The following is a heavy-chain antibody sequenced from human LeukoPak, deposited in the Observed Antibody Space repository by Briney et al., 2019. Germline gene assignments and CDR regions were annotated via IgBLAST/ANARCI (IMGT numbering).Heavy chain of an antibody. V-gene: IGHV3-21*01. Sequence: PGGSLRLSCAASGFTFSSYSMNWVRRAPGKGLEWVSSISSSSSYIYYADSVKGRFTISRDNAKNSLYLQMNSLRAEDTAVYYCARERSVKYGCDYWGQGTLVTVSS. J-gene: IGHJ4*02. CDR3: ARERSVKYGCDY. D-gene: IGHD4-17*01. CDR1: GFTFSSYS. CDR2: ISSSSSYI.